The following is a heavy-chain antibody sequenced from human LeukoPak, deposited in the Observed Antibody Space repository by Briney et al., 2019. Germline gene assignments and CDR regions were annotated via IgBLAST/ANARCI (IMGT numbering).Heavy chain of an antibody. Sequence: PGGSLRLSCAPSGFTFSTFVMTSVRQAPGKGLEWVSTISSGDNTYYPDSVKGRFIISRDSSKNTLYLQMNRLRAEDTAVYYCAQDPRRDYESDYWGQGTLVTVSS. V-gene: IGHV3-23*01. CDR1: GFTFSTFV. J-gene: IGHJ4*02. CDR2: ISSGDNT. D-gene: IGHD4-17*01. CDR3: AQDPRRDYESDY.